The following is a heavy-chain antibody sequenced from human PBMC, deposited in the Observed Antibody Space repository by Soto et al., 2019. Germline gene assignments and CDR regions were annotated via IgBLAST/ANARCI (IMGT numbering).Heavy chain of an antibody. CDR1: GGSISSSSYY. J-gene: IGHJ4*02. V-gene: IGHV4-39*01. Sequence: SETLSLTCTVSGGSISSSSYYWGWIRQPPGKGLEWIGSIYYSGSTYYNPSLKSRVTISVDTSKNQFSLKLSSVTAADTAVYYCARLYYDILTGYSGGPYFDYWGQGTLVTVSS. CDR3: ARLYYDILTGYSGGPYFDY. CDR2: IYYSGST. D-gene: IGHD3-9*01.